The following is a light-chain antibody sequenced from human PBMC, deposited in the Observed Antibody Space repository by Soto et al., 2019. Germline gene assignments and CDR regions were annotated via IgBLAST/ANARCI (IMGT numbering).Light chain of an antibody. Sequence: QSALTQPASVSGSPGQSITISCTGTSSDVGGYTYVSWYQQHPGKAPKLIIDEVSNRPSGVSNRFSGSKSGNTASLTISGLQAEDEADYYCSSYTSSSTPYVVFGGGTKLTVL. CDR2: EVS. CDR3: SSYTSSSTPYVV. CDR1: SSDVGGYTY. J-gene: IGLJ2*01. V-gene: IGLV2-14*01.